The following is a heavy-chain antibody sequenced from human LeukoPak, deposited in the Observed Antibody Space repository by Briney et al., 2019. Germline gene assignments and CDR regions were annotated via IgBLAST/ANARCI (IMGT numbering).Heavy chain of an antibody. CDR3: ARDVRYYGSGSYYNWFDP. CDR1: GFTSSDYY. Sequence: PGGSLRLSCAASGFTSSDYYMSWIRQAPGKGLEWVSYISSSSSYTNYADSVKGRFTISRDNAKNSLYLQMNSLRAEDTAVYYCARDVRYYGSGSYYNWFDPWGQGPLVTVSS. J-gene: IGHJ5*02. D-gene: IGHD3-10*01. CDR2: ISSSSSYT. V-gene: IGHV3-11*06.